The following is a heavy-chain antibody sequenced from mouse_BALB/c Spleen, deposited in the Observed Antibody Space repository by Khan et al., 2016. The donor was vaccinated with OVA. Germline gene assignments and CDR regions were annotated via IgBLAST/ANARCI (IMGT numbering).Heavy chain of an antibody. CDR1: GFTFTDYY. CDR3: AREGDGGGLAY. V-gene: IGHV5-12*02. CDR2: ISNSGTTP. D-gene: IGHD1-1*02. Sequence: EVELVESGGGFMQPGGSLQLSCATSGFTFTDYYMYWVRQTPERRLEWVAYISNSGTTPYYSDTVRGRFTISSDNAKTTLYLQMSRLKSEDSAMCYCAREGDGGGLAYWGQGTLVTVSA. J-gene: IGHJ3*01.